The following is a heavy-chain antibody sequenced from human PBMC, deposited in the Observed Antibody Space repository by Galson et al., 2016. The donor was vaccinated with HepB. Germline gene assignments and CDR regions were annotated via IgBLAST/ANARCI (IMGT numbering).Heavy chain of an antibody. CDR2: ISSSSSYI. V-gene: IGHV3-21*01. D-gene: IGHD1-14*01. Sequence: SLRLSCAASGFPFSQYNMNWVRQAPGKGLEWVSFISSSSSYIYYVDSVKGRFTISRDNAKNSPYLQMDSLRAEDTAVYYCVRETLRGTRFDNWGQGTLVTVAS. CDR3: VRETLRGTRFDN. CDR1: GFPFSQYN. J-gene: IGHJ4*02.